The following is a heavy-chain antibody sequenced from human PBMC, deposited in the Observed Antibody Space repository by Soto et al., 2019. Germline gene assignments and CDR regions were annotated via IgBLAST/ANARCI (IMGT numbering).Heavy chain of an antibody. V-gene: IGHV3-11*05. CDR2: IDSSTKYT. J-gene: IGHJ6*02. Sequence: QVQLVESGGGLVRPGGSLRLSCEATGFTYRDYYMTRFRQAPGKGLEWLSYIDSSTKYTNYADSVKGRFTISRDNAKNSLYLQMNSLRADDTAVYYCAREYYYTMDVWGQATIVTVSS. CDR1: GFTYRDYY. CDR3: AREYYYTMDV.